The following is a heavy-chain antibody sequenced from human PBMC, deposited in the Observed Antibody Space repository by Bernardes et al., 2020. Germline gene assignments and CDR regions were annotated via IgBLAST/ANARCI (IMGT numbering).Heavy chain of an antibody. D-gene: IGHD6-6*01. CDR2: MNPNSGNT. V-gene: IGHV1-8*01. Sequence: ASVKDSCKASGYTFTSYDINWVRQATGQGLEWMGWMNPNSGNTGYAQKFQGRVTMTRNTSISTAYMELSSLRSEDTAVYYCARACSSSSRNYYGMDVWGKGTTVTVSS. J-gene: IGHJ6*04. CDR3: ARACSSSSRNYYGMDV. CDR1: GYTFTSYD.